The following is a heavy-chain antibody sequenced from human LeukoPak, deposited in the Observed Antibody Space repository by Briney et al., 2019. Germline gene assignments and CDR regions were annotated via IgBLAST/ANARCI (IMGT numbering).Heavy chain of an antibody. Sequence: ASVKVSCKASGYTFTGYYIHWVRQAPGQGLEWMGWINPNSGGTNFAQKFQGGVTMTRDTSISTAYMELSRLRFDDTAVYYCARGLLIAASNDYWGQGTLVTVSS. J-gene: IGHJ4*02. V-gene: IGHV1-2*02. CDR2: INPNSGGT. CDR1: GYTFTGYY. CDR3: ARGLLIAASNDY. D-gene: IGHD2-15*01.